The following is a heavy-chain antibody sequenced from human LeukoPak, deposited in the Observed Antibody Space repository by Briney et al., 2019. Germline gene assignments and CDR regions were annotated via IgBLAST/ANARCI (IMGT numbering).Heavy chain of an antibody. CDR1: GGSISSSSYY. Sequence: PSETLSLTCTVSGGSISSSSYYWGWIRQPPGKGLEWIGSIYYSGSTYYNPSLKSRVTISVDTSKNQFSLKLSSVTAADTAVYYCARVSDWYYFDYWGQGTLVTVSS. CDR3: ARVSDWYYFDY. J-gene: IGHJ4*02. V-gene: IGHV4-39*01. D-gene: IGHD3/OR15-3a*01. CDR2: IYYSGST.